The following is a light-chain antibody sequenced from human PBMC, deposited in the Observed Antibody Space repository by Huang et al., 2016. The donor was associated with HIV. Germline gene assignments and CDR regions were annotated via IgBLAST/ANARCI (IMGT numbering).Light chain of an antibody. Sequence: DIQMTQSPSSLSASVGDRVTITCRASQSISSYLNWYQQKPGKAPKLLIYSASSLQGRVPSRFSGSGSGTDSTLTISSLQPEDFATYYCQQSYSSPWTFGQGTKVEIK. CDR3: QQSYSSPWT. V-gene: IGKV1-39*01. CDR2: SAS. J-gene: IGKJ1*01. CDR1: QSISSY.